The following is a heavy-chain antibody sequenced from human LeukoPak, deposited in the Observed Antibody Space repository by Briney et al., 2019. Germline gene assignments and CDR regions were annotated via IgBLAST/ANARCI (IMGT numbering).Heavy chain of an antibody. V-gene: IGHV1-2*02. CDR3: ARVYSNYGKNWFDP. D-gene: IGHD4-11*01. J-gene: IGHJ5*02. CDR1: GYTFTGYY. CDR2: INPNSGGT. Sequence: ASVKVSCKASGYTFTGYYMHWVRQAPGQGLEWMGWINPNSGGTNYAQKFQGRVTMTRDTSISTAHMELSRLRSDDTAVYYCARVYSNYGKNWFDPWGQGTLVTVSS.